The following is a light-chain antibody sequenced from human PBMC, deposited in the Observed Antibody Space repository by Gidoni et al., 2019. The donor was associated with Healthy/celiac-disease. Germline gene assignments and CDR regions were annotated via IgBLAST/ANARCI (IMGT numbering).Light chain of an antibody. CDR1: SSNIGSNT. Sequence: QSVLTQPPSASGPPGPRVTIPCSGSSSNIGSNTLNWYQQPPGTAPKLLIYSNKQRPSGVPDRFSGSKSGTSASLAISGLQSEDEADYYCAAWDDSLNGLWVFGGGTKLTVL. CDR3: AAWDDSLNGLWV. J-gene: IGLJ3*02. CDR2: SNK. V-gene: IGLV1-44*01.